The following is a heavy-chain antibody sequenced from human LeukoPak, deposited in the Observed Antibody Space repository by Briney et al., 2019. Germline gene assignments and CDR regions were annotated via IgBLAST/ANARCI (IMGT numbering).Heavy chain of an antibody. CDR2: ISGSGGST. D-gene: IGHD1-26*01. V-gene: IGHV3-23*01. CDR1: GFTFSSYG. J-gene: IGHJ4*02. CDR3: AKVELSIGATDY. Sequence: GGSLRLSCAASGFTFSSYGMSWVRQAPGKGLEWVSAISGSGGSTYYADSVKGRFTISRDNSKNTLYLQMNSLRAEDTAVYYCAKVELSIGATDYWGQGTLVTVSS.